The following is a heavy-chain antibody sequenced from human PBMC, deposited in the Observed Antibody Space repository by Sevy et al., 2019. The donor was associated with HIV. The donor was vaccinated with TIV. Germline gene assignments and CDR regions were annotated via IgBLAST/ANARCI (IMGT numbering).Heavy chain of an antibody. J-gene: IGHJ6*02. CDR3: ARELGAVWTGRYHQYPYSMDV. CDR2: VYYNGAT. D-gene: IGHD3-16*01. CDR1: GGSLSRYY. V-gene: IGHV4-59*01. Sequence: SETLSLTCTVSGGSLSRYYWCWIRQSPGKGLEWIGYVYYNGATNYNPSLKSRLSLALDTSKNQFSLSLGSVTAADTAVYYCARELGAVWTGRYHQYPYSMDVWGHGTTVTVSS.